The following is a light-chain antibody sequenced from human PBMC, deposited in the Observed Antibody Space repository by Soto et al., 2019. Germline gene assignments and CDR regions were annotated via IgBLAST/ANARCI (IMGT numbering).Light chain of an antibody. CDR1: SRDVCSYDY. J-gene: IGLJ1*01. CDR3: CAYSTSGTHV. Sequence: QSALTQPASVSGSPGESITFSCTGTSRDVCSYDYVSWHQQHPGKAPKLIIYDVNNRPSGVPSRFSGSKSGNTASLIISGLQTEDEADYYCCAYSTSGTHVFGTGTKVTVL. V-gene: IGLV2-14*03. CDR2: DVN.